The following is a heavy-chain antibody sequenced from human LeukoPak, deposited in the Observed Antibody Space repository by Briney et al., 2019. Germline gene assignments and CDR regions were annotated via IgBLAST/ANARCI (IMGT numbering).Heavy chain of an antibody. CDR2: ISSDGSKK. D-gene: IGHD3-3*01. V-gene: IGHV3-30-3*01. J-gene: IGHJ1*01. CDR3: ARDTVDYRSAYYYQY. CDR1: GFTFIGYA. Sequence: PGGSLRLSCAASGFTFIGYAMHWVRQAPGKGLEWVAVISSDGSKKYYADSVKGRFTLSRDNSKNTLYLQMNSLRAEDTAVYYCARDTVDYRSAYYYQYWGQGTLVTVSS.